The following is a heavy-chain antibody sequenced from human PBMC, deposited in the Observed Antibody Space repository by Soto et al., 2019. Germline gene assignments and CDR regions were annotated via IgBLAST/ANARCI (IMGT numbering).Heavy chain of an antibody. D-gene: IGHD3-10*01. Sequence: QLQLQESGSGLVKPSQTLSLTCAVSGGSISSGGYSWSWIRQPPGKGLEWIGYIYHSGSTYYNPSLKSRVTTSEDRAKKQCSLKRSSVTAADTAVYYCARSAMVRGSWCDPWGPGTLVTVSS. CDR3: ARSAMVRGSWCDP. CDR2: IYHSGST. CDR1: GGSISSGGYS. V-gene: IGHV4-30-2*01. J-gene: IGHJ5*02.